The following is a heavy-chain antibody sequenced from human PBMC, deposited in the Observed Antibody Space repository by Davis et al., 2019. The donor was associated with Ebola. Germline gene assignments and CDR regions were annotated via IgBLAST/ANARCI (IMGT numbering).Heavy chain of an antibody. V-gene: IGHV3-23*01. D-gene: IGHD3-3*01. CDR2: ISGSGGST. CDR1: GFTFSSYA. J-gene: IGHJ6*02. Sequence: GGSLRLSCAASGFTFSSYAMSWVRQAPGKGLEWVSAISGSGGSTYYADSVKGRFTISRDNSKNTLYLQMNSLRAEDTAVYYCEKIGGGSIFGVVIILEGGMDVWGQGTTVTVSS. CDR3: EKIGGGSIFGVVIILEGGMDV.